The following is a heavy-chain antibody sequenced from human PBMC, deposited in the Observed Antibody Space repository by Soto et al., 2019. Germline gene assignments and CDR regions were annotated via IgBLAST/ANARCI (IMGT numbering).Heavy chain of an antibody. V-gene: IGHV3-23*01. J-gene: IGHJ3*02. CDR2: ITSNSDRI. CDR3: AKDPTVGDGFDI. Sequence: GGSLRLSCAASGLRFSNYAMSWVRQAPGKGLEWVSSITSNSDRIHFADSVKGRFTISRDNSKNTLYLQLNSLRVEDTAIYYCAKDPTVGDGFDIWGQGTMVTVSS. D-gene: IGHD1-26*01. CDR1: GLRFSNYA.